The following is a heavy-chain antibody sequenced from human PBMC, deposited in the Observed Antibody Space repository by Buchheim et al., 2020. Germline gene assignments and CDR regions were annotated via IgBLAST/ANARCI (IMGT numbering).Heavy chain of an antibody. D-gene: IGHD3-9*01. CDR3: ARDLRLTGSLYYYYYGMDV. CDR1: GGSISSGDYY. J-gene: IGHJ6*02. CDR2: IYYSGST. V-gene: IGHV4-30-4*01. Sequence: QVQLQESGPGLVKPSQTLSLTCTVSGGSISSGDYYWSWIRQPPGKGLEWIGYIYYSGSTYYTPSLKSRVTISADTSKNQFSLKLSAVTAADTAVYYCARDLRLTGSLYYYYYGMDVWGQGTT.